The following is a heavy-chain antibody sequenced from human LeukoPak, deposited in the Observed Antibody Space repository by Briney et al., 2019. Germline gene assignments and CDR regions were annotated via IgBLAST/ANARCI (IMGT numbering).Heavy chain of an antibody. Sequence: SETLSLTCTVSGGSISSGSYYWSWIRQPAGKGLEWIGRIYTSGSTNYNPSLKSRVTISVDTSKNQFSLQLNSVTPEDTAVYYCARGWEPYSSSFDYWGQGTLVTVSS. CDR2: IYTSGST. V-gene: IGHV4-61*02. J-gene: IGHJ4*02. CDR1: GGSISSGSYY. CDR3: ARGWEPYSSSFDY. D-gene: IGHD6-13*01.